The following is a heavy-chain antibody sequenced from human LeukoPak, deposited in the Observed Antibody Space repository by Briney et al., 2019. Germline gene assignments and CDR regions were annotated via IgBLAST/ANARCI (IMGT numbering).Heavy chain of an antibody. CDR3: ARDLSIAAADGRVPIDY. CDR2: ISAYNGNT. J-gene: IGHJ4*02. CDR1: GYTFTSYG. V-gene: IGHV1-18*01. Sequence: ASVKVSCKASGYTFTSYGISWVRQAPGQGLEWMGWISAYNGNTNYAQKLQGRVTMTTDTSTSTAYMELRSLRSDDTAVYYCARDLSIAAADGRVPIDYWGQGTLVTVSS. D-gene: IGHD6-25*01.